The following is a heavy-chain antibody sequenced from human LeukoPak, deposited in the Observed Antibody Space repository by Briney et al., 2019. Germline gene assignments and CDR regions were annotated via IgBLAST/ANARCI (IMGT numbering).Heavy chain of an antibody. Sequence: ASVKVSCKASGYTFTSYYMHWVRQAPGQGLEWMGIINPSGGSTSYAQKFQGRVTMTRDTSTSTVYMELSSLRSEDTAVYYCARTRAVAGKEGEFDYWGRGTLVTVSS. CDR3: ARTRAVAGKEGEFDY. D-gene: IGHD6-19*01. CDR2: INPSGGST. V-gene: IGHV1-46*01. J-gene: IGHJ4*02. CDR1: GYTFTSYY.